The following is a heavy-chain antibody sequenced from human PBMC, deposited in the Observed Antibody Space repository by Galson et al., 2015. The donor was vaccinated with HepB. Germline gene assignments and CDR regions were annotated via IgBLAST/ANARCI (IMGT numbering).Heavy chain of an antibody. Sequence: SLRLSCAASGFTFSSYSMHWVRQAPGKGLEWVAFIRYDGSNKYYADSVKGRFTISRDNSKNTLYLQMNSLRAEDTAVYYCAKDLAAAHYFDYWGQGTLVTVSS. CDR3: AKDLAAAHYFDY. J-gene: IGHJ4*02. D-gene: IGHD6-13*01. CDR2: IRYDGSNK. CDR1: GFTFSSYS. V-gene: IGHV3-30*02.